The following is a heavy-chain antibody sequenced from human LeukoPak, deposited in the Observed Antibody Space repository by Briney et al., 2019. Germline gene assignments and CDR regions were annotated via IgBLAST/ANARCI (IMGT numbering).Heavy chain of an antibody. D-gene: IGHD6-19*01. Sequence: ASVKVSCKASGYTFTGYYMHWVRQAPGQGLGWMGWINPNSGGTNYAQKFQGRVTMTRDTSISTAYMELSRLRSDDTAVYYCARDSIAVAGMCNYWGQGTLVTVSS. J-gene: IGHJ4*02. CDR1: GYTFTGYY. V-gene: IGHV1-2*02. CDR2: INPNSGGT. CDR3: ARDSIAVAGMCNY.